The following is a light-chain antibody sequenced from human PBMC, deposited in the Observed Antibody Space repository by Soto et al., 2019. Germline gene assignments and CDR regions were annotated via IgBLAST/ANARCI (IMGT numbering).Light chain of an antibody. J-gene: IGLJ1*01. CDR3: GTWDSSLSAYV. CDR2: ENN. Sequence: QPPSVSAAPGQKVTISCSGSSSNIGNNYVSWYQQLPGTAPKLLIYENNKRPSGIPDRFSGSKSGTSATLGITGLQTGDEADYYCGTWDSSLSAYVFGTGTKLTVL. V-gene: IGLV1-51*02. CDR1: SSNIGNNY.